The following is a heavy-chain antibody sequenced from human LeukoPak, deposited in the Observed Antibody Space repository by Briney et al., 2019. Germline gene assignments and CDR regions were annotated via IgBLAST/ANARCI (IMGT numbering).Heavy chain of an antibody. CDR2: IIPILGIG. V-gene: IGHV1-69*04. J-gene: IGHJ6*02. Sequence: ASVKVSREASGGTFSSYTISWVRHAPGQGLGWMGRIIPILGIGNYAQKFQGRVTITADKSTSTAYMELSSLRSEDTAVYYCARDRVGADYGMDVWGQGTTVTVSS. CDR3: ARDRVGADYGMDV. D-gene: IGHD1-26*01. CDR1: GGTFSSYT.